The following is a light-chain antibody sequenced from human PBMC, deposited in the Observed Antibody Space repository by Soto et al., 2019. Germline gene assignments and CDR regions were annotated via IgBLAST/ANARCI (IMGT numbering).Light chain of an antibody. Sequence: DIQMTQSPTSLSASVGDRVTITCRASQGIRNFVACYQQKPGKPPKLLIYAASTLQSGAPSRFSGSVSGTDFTLTSNSLQPEDGATYSCQKYSSVPVFGPGTKVEI. V-gene: IGKV1-27*01. J-gene: IGKJ3*01. CDR1: QGIRNF. CDR3: QKYSSVPV. CDR2: AAS.